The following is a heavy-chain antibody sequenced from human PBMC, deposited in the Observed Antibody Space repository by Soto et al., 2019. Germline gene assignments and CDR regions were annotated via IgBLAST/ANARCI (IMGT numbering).Heavy chain of an antibody. CDR1: GYSLSEFS. V-gene: IGHV1-24*01. J-gene: IGHJ4*02. CDR3: ARDPTLDSGYYYFDY. Sequence: GASVKVSCKVTGYSLSEFSMHWVRQAPGKGLEWMGGFDPEDSKMTPAQKFQGRLTLTEDTSAETAYMELSSLRSEDTAVYYCARDPTLDSGYYYFDYWGQGTLVTVSS. CDR2: FDPEDSKM. D-gene: IGHD4-17*01.